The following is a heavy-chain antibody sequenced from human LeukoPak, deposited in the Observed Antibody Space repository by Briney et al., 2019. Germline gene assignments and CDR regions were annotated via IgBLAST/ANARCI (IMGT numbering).Heavy chain of an antibody. V-gene: IGHV4-39*01. CDR3: ARLTAPKYCNPSGYYFDY. CDR1: GDSISSTSYY. CDR2: IYYSGSS. D-gene: IGHD2/OR15-2a*01. J-gene: IGHJ4*02. Sequence: SETLSLTCTVSGDSISSTSYYWAWIRQPPGKGLEWIGTIYYSGSSYYKPSLKSRVTISVDTSKNQFSLKVSSVTAADTAAYYCARLTAPKYCNPSGYYFDYWGRGTLVTVSS.